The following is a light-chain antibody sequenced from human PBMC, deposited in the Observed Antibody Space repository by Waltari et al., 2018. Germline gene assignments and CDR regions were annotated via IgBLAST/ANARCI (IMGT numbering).Light chain of an antibody. CDR3: QQYNSYPIT. Sequence: DIQMTQSPSSLSASVGDRVTITCRASQDISNFLAWFQQKPGEVPKSLIYSASTLQSGVPSKFSGSGSGTDFTLTISSLQPEDFATYYCQQYNSYPITFGQGTRLEIK. CDR2: SAS. V-gene: IGKV1-16*02. J-gene: IGKJ5*01. CDR1: QDISNF.